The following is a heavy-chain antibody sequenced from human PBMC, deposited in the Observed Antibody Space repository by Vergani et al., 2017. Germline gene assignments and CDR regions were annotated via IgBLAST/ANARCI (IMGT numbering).Heavy chain of an antibody. CDR1: GDSLRGHY. V-gene: IGHV4-59*11. CDR2: IYYSGST. Sequence: QVQLRQWGAGLVKPSETLSLTCGIYGDSLRGHYWSWIRQSPGKGLEWIGYIYYSGSTNYNPSLKSRVTISVDTSKNQFSLKLSSVTAADTAVYYCARGWDYGGNLGYWYFDLWGRGTLVTVSS. J-gene: IGHJ2*01. CDR3: ARGWDYGGNLGYWYFDL. D-gene: IGHD4-23*01.